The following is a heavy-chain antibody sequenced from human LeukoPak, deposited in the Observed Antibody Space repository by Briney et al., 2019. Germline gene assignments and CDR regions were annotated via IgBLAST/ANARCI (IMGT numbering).Heavy chain of an antibody. J-gene: IGHJ4*02. V-gene: IGHV4-61*10. CDR2: IYYSGST. CDR3: ARAFEGLFDY. D-gene: IGHD2/OR15-2a*01. CDR1: GGSISSGSYY. Sequence: SETLSLTCTVSGGSISSGSYYWSWIRQPAGKGLEWIGYIYYSGSTNYNPSLKSRVTISVDTSKNQFSLKLSSVTAADTAVYYCARAFEGLFDYWGQGTLVTVSS.